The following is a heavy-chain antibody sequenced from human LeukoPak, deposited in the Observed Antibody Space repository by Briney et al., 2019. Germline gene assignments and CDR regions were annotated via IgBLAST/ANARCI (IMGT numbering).Heavy chain of an antibody. CDR2: IYYSGST. CDR3: ATARLDPFDY. D-gene: IGHD6-6*01. CDR1: GGSISSSSYY. V-gene: IGHV4-39*01. J-gene: IGHJ4*02. Sequence: SETLSLTCTVSGGSISSSSYYWGWIRQPPGKGLEWIGSIYYSGSTYYNPSLKSRVAISVDTSKNQFSLKLSSVTAADTAVYYCATARLDPFDYWGQGTLVTVSS.